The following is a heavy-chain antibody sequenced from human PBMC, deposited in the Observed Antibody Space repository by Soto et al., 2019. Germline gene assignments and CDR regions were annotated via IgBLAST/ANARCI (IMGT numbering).Heavy chain of an antibody. D-gene: IGHD3-10*01. J-gene: IGHJ6*02. CDR1: GFTFSNYW. CDR3: AIGVRGHYGKDV. V-gene: IGHV3-74*01. CDR2: ISSDGSTT. Sequence: EVQLVESGGGLVQPGGSLRLSCAASGFTFSNYWMHWVRQAPGKGLMWVSRISSDGSTTNYADSVKGRFTISRDNAKNTLYLQMNSLRVEDTALYYCAIGVRGHYGKDVWGQGTTVTVSS.